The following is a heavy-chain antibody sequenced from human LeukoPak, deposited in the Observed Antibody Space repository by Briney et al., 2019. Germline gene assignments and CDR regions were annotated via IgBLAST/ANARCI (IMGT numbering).Heavy chain of an antibody. CDR1: GSTLSDYY. D-gene: IGHD2-8*01. Sequence: GGSLRLSCAASGSTLSDYYMSWIRQAPGKGREWISYISSSGRAIYYADSVKGRFTISRDNAKNSLYLQMNSLRAEDTAVYYCARGEWWDFFDYWGQGTLVIVSS. J-gene: IGHJ4*02. CDR2: ISSSGRAI. CDR3: ARGEWWDFFDY. V-gene: IGHV3-11*04.